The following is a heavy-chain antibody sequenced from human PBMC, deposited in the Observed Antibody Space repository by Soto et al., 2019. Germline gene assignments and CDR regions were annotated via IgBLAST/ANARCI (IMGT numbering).Heavy chain of an antibody. V-gene: IGHV4-39*01. CDR3: ASLYGDYVPY. CDR1: GDSISSSSYY. Sequence: QLQLQESGPGLVKPSETLSLTCSVSGDSISSSSYYWGWIRQPPGKGLEWIGTINYSGSTYYNPSLKSRVTTSVDTSKNRFSLKVTSVTAAATAVYYCASLYGDYVPYWGQGILVSVSS. D-gene: IGHD4-17*01. J-gene: IGHJ4*02. CDR2: INYSGST.